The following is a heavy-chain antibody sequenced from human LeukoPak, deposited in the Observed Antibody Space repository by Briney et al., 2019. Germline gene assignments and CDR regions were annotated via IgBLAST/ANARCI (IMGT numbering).Heavy chain of an antibody. D-gene: IGHD4-17*01. Sequence: GGSLRLSCAASGFTFSSYAMSWVRQAPGKGLEWVSAISGSGGSTYYADSVKGRFTISRDNSRNTLYLQMKSLRAEDTAVYYCAKDQAVTTSGDFDIWGQGTMVTVSS. V-gene: IGHV3-23*01. CDR1: GFTFSSYA. CDR3: AKDQAVTTSGDFDI. CDR2: ISGSGGST. J-gene: IGHJ3*02.